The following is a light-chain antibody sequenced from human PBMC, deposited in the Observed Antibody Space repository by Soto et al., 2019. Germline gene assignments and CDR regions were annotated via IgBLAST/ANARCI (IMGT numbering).Light chain of an antibody. Sequence: QSALTQPPSASGSPGQSVTISCTGTSSDVGGYNYVSGYQQHPGKAPKLMISEVNKRPSGVPDRFSGSKSGNTASLTVSGLQAEDEADYYCSSYAGSRIVVFGGGTKLTVL. J-gene: IGLJ2*01. V-gene: IGLV2-8*01. CDR2: EVN. CDR1: SSDVGGYNY. CDR3: SSYAGSRIVV.